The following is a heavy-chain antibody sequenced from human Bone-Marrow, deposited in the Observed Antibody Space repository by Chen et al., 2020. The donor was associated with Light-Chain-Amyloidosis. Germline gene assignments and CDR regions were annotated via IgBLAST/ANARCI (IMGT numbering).Heavy chain of an antibody. CDR1: GDSLDSGNYY. D-gene: IGHD4-4*01. J-gene: IGHJ4*02. V-gene: IGHV4-31*03. Sequence: QVQLQESGPGLVKPSQTLSLTCTVSGDSLDSGNYYWSWIRQHPGKGLEWIGYIYFSVNTYYNPSHQSRVTISLDTFNNQFSLRLSSVTAADTAVYYCARADYIDRSFDYWGQGILVTVSS. CDR3: ARADYIDRSFDY. CDR2: IYFSVNT.